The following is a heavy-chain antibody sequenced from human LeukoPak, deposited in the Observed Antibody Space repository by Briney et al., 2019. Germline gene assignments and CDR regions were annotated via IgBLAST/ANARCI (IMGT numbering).Heavy chain of an antibody. J-gene: IGHJ5*02. D-gene: IGHD3-16*02. CDR3: AKDTGFTFGGVIVKFDP. V-gene: IGHV3-23*01. CDR2: ISGSGGST. CDR1: GFTFSSFA. Sequence: GGSLRLSCAASGFTFSSFAMAWVRQTPEKGLQWVSAISGSGGSTYYADSVKGRFTISRDNSKNTLYLQMNSLRAEDTAVYYCAKDTGFTFGGVIVKFDPWGQGTLVTVSS.